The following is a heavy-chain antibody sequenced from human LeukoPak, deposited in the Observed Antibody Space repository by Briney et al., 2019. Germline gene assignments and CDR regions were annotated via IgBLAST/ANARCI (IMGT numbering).Heavy chain of an antibody. CDR1: GFTFSTSW. Sequence: PGGSLRLSCATSGFTFSTSWMHWVRQAPGKGLVWVSRINTDGNTRDYADSVKGRFTTSRDNAKNTLYLQMNSLRAEDTAVYYCVRDMGYYDKVWGQGTLVTVSS. CDR3: VRDMGYYDKV. J-gene: IGHJ4*02. D-gene: IGHD3-22*01. CDR2: INTDGNTR. V-gene: IGHV3-74*01.